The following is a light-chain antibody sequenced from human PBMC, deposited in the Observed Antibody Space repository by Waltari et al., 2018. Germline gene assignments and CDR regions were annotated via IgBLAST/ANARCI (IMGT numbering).Light chain of an antibody. J-gene: IGKJ3*01. CDR1: QSVSSN. CDR2: DAS. CDR3: QQYNNWPPFT. Sequence: EIVMTQFPATLSVSPGARATLSCRASQSVSSNLAWYQQKPGRAPRLLIYDASTRAAGIPARFSGSGSETEFTLTINSLQSEDFAVYYCQQYNNWPPFTFGPGTKVDIK. V-gene: IGKV3-15*01.